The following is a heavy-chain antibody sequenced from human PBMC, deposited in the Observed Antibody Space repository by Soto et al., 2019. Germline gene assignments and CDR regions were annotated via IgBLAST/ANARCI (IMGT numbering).Heavy chain of an antibody. CDR1: GYTFTSYA. V-gene: IGHV1-3*01. J-gene: IGHJ4*02. CDR3: ARGSYYYESSGYYPDY. Sequence: ASVKVSCKASGYTFTSYAMDWVRQAPGQRLEWMGWINAGNGNTKYSQKFQDRVTISRDTSATTAYMEMSSLRSEDTAVYYCARGSYYYESSGYYPDYWGQGTLVTVSS. CDR2: INAGNGNT. D-gene: IGHD3-22*01.